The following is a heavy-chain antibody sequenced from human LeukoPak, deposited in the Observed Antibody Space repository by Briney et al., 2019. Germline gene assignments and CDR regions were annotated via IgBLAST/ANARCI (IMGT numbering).Heavy chain of an antibody. J-gene: IGHJ5*02. Sequence: GGSPRLSCAASGFTFSSYAMSWVRQAPGKGLEWVSAISGSGGSTYYAGSVKGRFTISRDNAKNSLYLQMNSLRAEDTAVYYCATLGMDLNWFDPWGQGTLVTVSS. V-gene: IGHV3-23*01. CDR1: GFTFSSYA. D-gene: IGHD6-13*01. CDR2: ISGSGGST. CDR3: ATLGMDLNWFDP.